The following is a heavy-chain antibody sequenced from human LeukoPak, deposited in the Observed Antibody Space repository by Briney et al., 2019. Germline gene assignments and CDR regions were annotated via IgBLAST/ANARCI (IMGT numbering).Heavy chain of an antibody. D-gene: IGHD5-24*01. CDR2: IVIVSGKT. CDR3: AADDQQQLG. V-gene: IGHV1-58*01. Sequence: LEWIGWIVIVSGKTNYAQKFQERVTITRDKSTNTAYMELISLRSEDTAVYYCAADDQQQLGWGQGTLVTVSS. J-gene: IGHJ4*02.